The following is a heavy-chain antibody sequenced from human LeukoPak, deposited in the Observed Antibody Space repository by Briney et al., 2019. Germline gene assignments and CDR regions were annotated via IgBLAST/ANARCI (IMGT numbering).Heavy chain of an antibody. D-gene: IGHD1-26*01. CDR2: IYNSGST. V-gene: IGHV4-59*01. J-gene: IGHJ4*02. Sequence: SETLSLTCTVSGGSISSYYWNWIRQPPGKGLEWIGYIYNSGSTSYNPSLKSRVTISVDTSKNQFSLKLTSVTAADTAVYYCVRDRELTYWGQGTLVTVSS. CDR3: VRDRELTY. CDR1: GGSISSYY.